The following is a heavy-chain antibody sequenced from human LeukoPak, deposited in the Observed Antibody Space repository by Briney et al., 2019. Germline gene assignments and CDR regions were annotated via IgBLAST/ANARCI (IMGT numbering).Heavy chain of an antibody. CDR3: AKDLGRYRNNYFDY. CDR1: GFTFSSYA. Sequence: GGSLRLSCAASGFTFSSYAMSWVRQAPEKGLEWVSTISGSGGGTYYADSVKGRFTISRDDSKNTLYLQTNSLRAEDTAVYYCAKDLGRYRNNYFDYWGQGTLVTVSS. D-gene: IGHD1-26*01. CDR2: ISGSGGGT. V-gene: IGHV3-23*01. J-gene: IGHJ4*02.